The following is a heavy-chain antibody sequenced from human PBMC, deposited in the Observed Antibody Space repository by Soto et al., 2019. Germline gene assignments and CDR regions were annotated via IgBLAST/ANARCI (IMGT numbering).Heavy chain of an antibody. CDR1: GFTFSDHY. CDR3: ASDPYYYPSAY. J-gene: IGHJ4*02. V-gene: IGHV3-11*01. Sequence: QVQLVESGGGLVKPGGSLRLSCAASGFTFSDHYMTWIRQAPGKGLEWVSKISGSGSITYYADSVKGRFTVSRDNAKNSVYLQMDSLRAEDTAVYYCASDPYYYPSAYWGQGTLLTVSS. D-gene: IGHD3-10*01. CDR2: ISGSGSIT.